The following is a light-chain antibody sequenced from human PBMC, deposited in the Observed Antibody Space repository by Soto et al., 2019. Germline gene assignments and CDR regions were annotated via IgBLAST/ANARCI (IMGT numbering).Light chain of an antibody. V-gene: IGKV3-11*01. CDR2: DTS. J-gene: IGKJ1*01. CDR3: QERSNWPAGT. CDR1: QSVSSY. Sequence: EMVLTQSPATLSLSPGERATLSCRASQSVSSYLAWYQQKPGQAPRLLIYDTSNRAPGIPARFSGSGSGTDFTLTISSLEPEDFAVYYCQERSNWPAGTFGQGTKVEIK.